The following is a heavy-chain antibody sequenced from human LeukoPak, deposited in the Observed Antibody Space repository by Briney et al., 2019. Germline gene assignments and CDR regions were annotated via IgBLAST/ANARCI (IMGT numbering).Heavy chain of an antibody. CDR2: IYYSGST. CDR1: GGSISSSSYY. D-gene: IGHD6-13*01. V-gene: IGHV4-39*07. CDR3: ARGGYSSSWYLYYFDY. Sequence: PSETLSLTCTVSGGSISSSSYYWGWIRQPPGKGLEWIGSIYYSGSTYYNPSLKSRVTISVDTSKNQFSLKLSSVTAADTAVYYCARGGYSSSWYLYYFDYWGQGTLVTVSS. J-gene: IGHJ4*02.